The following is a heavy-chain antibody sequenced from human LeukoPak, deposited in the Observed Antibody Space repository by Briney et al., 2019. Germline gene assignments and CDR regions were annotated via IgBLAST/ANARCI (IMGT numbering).Heavy chain of an antibody. CDR2: IYSGGST. V-gene: IGHV3-53*01. CDR3: ARGTTDILTGYYYYAMDV. J-gene: IGHJ6*02. D-gene: IGHD3-9*01. Sequence: GGSLRLSCAASGFTVSSNYMSWVRQAPGKGLEWVSVIYSGGSTYYADSVKGRFTISRDTSKNTVYLQMNSLRAEDTAVHHCARGTTDILTGYYYYAMDVWGQGTTVTVSS. CDR1: GFTVSSNY.